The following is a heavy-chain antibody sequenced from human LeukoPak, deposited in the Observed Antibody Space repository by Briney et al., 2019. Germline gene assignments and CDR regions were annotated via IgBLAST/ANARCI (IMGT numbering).Heavy chain of an antibody. J-gene: IGHJ4*02. V-gene: IGHV1-46*01. CDR2: INPSGGST. Sequence: ASVTVSCKASGYTFTSYYMHWVRQAPGQGLEWMGGINPSGGSTSYAQKFQGRLTMTRDTSTSTVYMELSSLRSEDTAVYYCARDRGEGYYFDYWGQGTLVTVSS. CDR1: GYTFTSYY. CDR3: ARDRGEGYYFDY. D-gene: IGHD3-10*01.